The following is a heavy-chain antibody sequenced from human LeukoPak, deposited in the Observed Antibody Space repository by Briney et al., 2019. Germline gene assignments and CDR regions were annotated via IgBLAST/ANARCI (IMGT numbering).Heavy chain of an antibody. Sequence: PGGSLRLSCAASGFTFSSYAMSWVRQAPGKGLEWVSAISGSGGRTNYADSVKGRFTISRDNSKNTLYLQMNSLRDEDTAVYYCARGQYSSGWHLSFDYWGQGTLVTVSS. V-gene: IGHV3-23*01. CDR2: ISGSGGRT. D-gene: IGHD6-19*01. CDR1: GFTFSSYA. J-gene: IGHJ4*02. CDR3: ARGQYSSGWHLSFDY.